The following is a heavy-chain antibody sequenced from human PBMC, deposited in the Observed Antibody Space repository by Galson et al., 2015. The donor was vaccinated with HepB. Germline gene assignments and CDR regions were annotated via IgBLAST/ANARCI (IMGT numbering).Heavy chain of an antibody. Sequence: SGAEVKKPGESLKISCAASGFTFSSYAMSWVRQAPGKGLEWVSAISGSGGSTYYADSVKGRFTISRDNSKNTLYLQMNSLRAEDTAVYYCAKGSVALRTPRGYSYEFGPPSDYWGQGTLVTVSS. CDR3: AKGSVALRTPRGYSYEFGPPSDY. CDR1: GFTFSSYA. J-gene: IGHJ4*02. V-gene: IGHV3-23*01. CDR2: ISGSGGST. D-gene: IGHD5-18*01.